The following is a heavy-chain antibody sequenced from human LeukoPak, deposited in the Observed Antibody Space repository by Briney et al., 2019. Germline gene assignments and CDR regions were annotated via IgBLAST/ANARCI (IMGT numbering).Heavy chain of an antibody. Sequence: GGSLRLSCAASGFTFSSYAMSWVRQAPGKGLEWVSTISGYSTYYADSVKGRFTISRDNSKNTLYLQMNSLRAEDTAVYYCARGSGDYWGQGTLVTVSP. CDR3: ARGSGDY. J-gene: IGHJ4*02. V-gene: IGHV3-23*01. D-gene: IGHD3-10*01. CDR1: GFTFSSYA. CDR2: ISGYST.